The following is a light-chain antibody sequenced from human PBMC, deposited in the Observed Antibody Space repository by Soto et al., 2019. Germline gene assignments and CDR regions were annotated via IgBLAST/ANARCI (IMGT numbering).Light chain of an antibody. V-gene: IGKV3-15*01. CDR1: QSVSSY. CDR3: QQYNDWPRT. CDR2: DAS. J-gene: IGKJ1*01. Sequence: EIVFTQSPATLSLSTGERATLSCRASQSVSSYLAWYQQKPGQAPRLLINDASTRATGVPARFSGWGSGTEFTLTISSLQSEDFAVYYCQQYNDWPRTCGHGTRWIS.